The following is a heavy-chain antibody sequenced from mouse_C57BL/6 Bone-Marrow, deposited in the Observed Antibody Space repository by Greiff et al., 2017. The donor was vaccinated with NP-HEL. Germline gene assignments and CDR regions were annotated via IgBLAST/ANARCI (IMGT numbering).Heavy chain of an antibody. CDR1: GYTFTSYW. D-gene: IGHD2-5*01. Sequence: QVQLQQPGTELVKPGASVKLSCKASGYTFTSYWMHWVKQRPGQGLEWIGNINPSNGGTNYNEKFKSKATLTVDKSSSTAYMQLSSLTSEYSAVYDCARDRSNLAWFAYWGQGTLVTVSA. J-gene: IGHJ3*01. CDR2: INPSNGGT. V-gene: IGHV1-53*01. CDR3: ARDRSNLAWFAY.